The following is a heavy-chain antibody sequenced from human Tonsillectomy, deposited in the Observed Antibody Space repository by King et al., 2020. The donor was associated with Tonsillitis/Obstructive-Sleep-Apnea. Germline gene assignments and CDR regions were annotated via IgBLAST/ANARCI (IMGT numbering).Heavy chain of an antibody. CDR1: GFTFSDYY. CDR2: IRSSGDTI. J-gene: IGHJ6*03. V-gene: IGHV3-11*01. Sequence: QMQLVESGGGLVKPGGSLRLSCAASGFTFSDYYMSWFRQAPGKGLEWVPYIRSSGDTIHYADSVKGRFTISRDYAKNSLYPQMNNLRAEDTAVYYCASDRAAAGYYYLYFWGKGTTVSGSS. D-gene: IGHD6-13*01. CDR3: ASDRAAAGYYYLYF.